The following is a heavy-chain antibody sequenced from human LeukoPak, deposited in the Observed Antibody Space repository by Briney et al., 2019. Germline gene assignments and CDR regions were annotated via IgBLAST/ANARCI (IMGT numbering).Heavy chain of an antibody. CDR1: GYTFTSYG. CDR3: ASSDGSGSHYPRDY. V-gene: IGHV1-18*01. D-gene: IGHD3-10*01. Sequence: ASVKVSCKASGYTFTSYGISWVRQAPGQGLEWMGWISAYNGNTNYAQKLQGRVTMTTDASTSTAYMELRSLRSDDTAVYYCASSDGSGSHYPRDYWGQGTLVTVSS. J-gene: IGHJ4*02. CDR2: ISAYNGNT.